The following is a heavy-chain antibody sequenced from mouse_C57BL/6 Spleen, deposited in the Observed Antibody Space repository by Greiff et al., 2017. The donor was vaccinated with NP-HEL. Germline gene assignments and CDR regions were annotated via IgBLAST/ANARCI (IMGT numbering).Heavy chain of an antibody. CDR2: IHPNSGST. Sequence: QVQLQQPGAELVKPGASVKLSCKASGYTFTSYWMHWVKQRPGQGLEWIGMIHPNSGSTNYNEKFKSKATLTVEKSYSTSYMQISSRTSEDSAGYYCARRNAYALGYGGQGTSVTVSS. V-gene: IGHV1-64*01. CDR3: ARRNAYALGY. CDR1: GYTFTSYW. J-gene: IGHJ4*01.